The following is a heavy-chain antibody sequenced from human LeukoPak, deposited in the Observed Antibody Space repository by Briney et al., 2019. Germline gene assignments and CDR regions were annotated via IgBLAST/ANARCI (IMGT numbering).Heavy chain of an antibody. CDR1: GGSISSSSYY. Sequence: SSETLSLTCTVSGGSISSSSYYWSWIRQPPGKGLEWIGYIYYSGSTNYNPSLKSRVTISVDTSKNQFSLKLSSVTAADTAVYCCARRGYSYSYFDYWGQGTLVTVSS. D-gene: IGHD5-18*01. CDR3: ARRGYSYSYFDY. J-gene: IGHJ4*02. V-gene: IGHV4-61*01. CDR2: IYYSGST.